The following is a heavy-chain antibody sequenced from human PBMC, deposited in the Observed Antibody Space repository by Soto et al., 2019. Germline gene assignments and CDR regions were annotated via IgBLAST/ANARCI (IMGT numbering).Heavy chain of an antibody. D-gene: IGHD3-10*01. V-gene: IGHV3-48*03. Sequence: EVQLVESGGGLVQPGRSLRLSCAASGFTFDDYAMHWVRQAPGKGLEWVSSISSSGSSIYYADSVKGRFTISRDNAKNSLYLQMNSLRAEDTAVYYCARGNYGSESYQYWYFDLWGRDTLVTVSS. CDR2: ISSSGSSI. CDR3: ARGNYGSESYQYWYFDL. J-gene: IGHJ2*01. CDR1: GFTFDDYA.